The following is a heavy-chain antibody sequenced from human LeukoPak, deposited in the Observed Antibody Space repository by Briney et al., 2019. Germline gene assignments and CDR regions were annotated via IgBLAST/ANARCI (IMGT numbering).Heavy chain of an antibody. J-gene: IGHJ4*02. Sequence: GGSLRLSCAASGFTFSSYWMSWVRQAPGKGLEWVGFIRSKAYGGTTEYAASVKGRFTISRDDSKSIAYLQMNSLKTEDTAVYYCTRGPEAYCGGDCYSYFDYWGQGTLVTVSS. CDR2: IRSKAYGGTT. V-gene: IGHV3-49*04. D-gene: IGHD2-21*02. CDR1: GFTFSSYW. CDR3: TRGPEAYCGGDCYSYFDY.